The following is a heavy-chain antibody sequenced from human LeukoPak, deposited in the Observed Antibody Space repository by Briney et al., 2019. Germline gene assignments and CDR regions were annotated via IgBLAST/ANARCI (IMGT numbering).Heavy chain of an antibody. Sequence: GASAKVSCKASGYTFTSYGISWVRQAPGQGLEWMGWISAYNGNTNYAQKLQGRVTMTTDTSTSTAYMELRSLRSDDTAVYYCARDYDSSGYYTGCVYWGQGTLVTVSS. CDR2: ISAYNGNT. CDR1: GYTFTSYG. J-gene: IGHJ4*02. CDR3: ARDYDSSGYYTGCVY. V-gene: IGHV1-18*01. D-gene: IGHD3-22*01.